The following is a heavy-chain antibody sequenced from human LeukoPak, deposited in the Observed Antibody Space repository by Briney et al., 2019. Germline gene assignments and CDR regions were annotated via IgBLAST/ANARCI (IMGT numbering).Heavy chain of an antibody. CDR3: ARGESRGKVYNNWFDP. V-gene: IGHV4-31*03. D-gene: IGHD3-10*01. CDR2: IYYSGST. J-gene: IGHJ5*02. Sequence: PSETLSLTCTVSGGSISSGGYYWSWIRQHPGKGLEWIGYIYYSGSTYYNPSLKSRVTISVDTSKNQFSLKLSSVTAADTAVYYCARGESRGKVYNNWFDPWGQGTLVTVSS. CDR1: GGSISSGGYY.